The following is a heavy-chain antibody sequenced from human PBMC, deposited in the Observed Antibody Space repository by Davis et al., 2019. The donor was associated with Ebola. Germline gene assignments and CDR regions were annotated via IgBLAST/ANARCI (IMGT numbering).Heavy chain of an antibody. V-gene: IGHV1-46*03. CDR1: GYTLTSYH. D-gene: IGHD5-12*01. CDR2: INPNDGRT. CDR3: TTPGGQDSGYDVFDI. Sequence: AASVKVSCKASGYTLTSYHMHLVRQAPGQGLEWMGMINPNDGRTIYAQKFQGRVTVTRDTSTTTVYMDLSSLRSEDMALYYCTTPGGQDSGYDVFDIWGQGTMVTVSS. J-gene: IGHJ3*02.